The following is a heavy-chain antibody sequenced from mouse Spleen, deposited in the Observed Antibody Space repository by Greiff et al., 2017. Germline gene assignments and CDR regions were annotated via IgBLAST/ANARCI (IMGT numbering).Heavy chain of an antibody. J-gene: IGHJ2*01. CDR1: GYAFSSSW. CDR3: ARYYSYYSYDERDFDY. V-gene: IGHV1-82*01. CDR2: IYPGDGDT. D-gene: IGHD2-12*01. Sequence: LVESGPELVKPGASVKISCKASGYAFSSSWMNWVKQRPGKGLEWIGRIYPGDGDTNYNGKFKGKATLTADKSSSTAYMQLSSLTSEDSAVYFCARYYSYYSYDERDFDYWGQGTTLTVSS.